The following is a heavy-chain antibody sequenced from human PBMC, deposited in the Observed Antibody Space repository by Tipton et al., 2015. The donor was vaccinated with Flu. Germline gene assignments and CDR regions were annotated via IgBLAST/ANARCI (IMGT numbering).Heavy chain of an antibody. CDR2: IYYSGST. CDR1: GGSISSSSYY. Sequence: LRLSCTVSGGSISSSSYYWGWIRQPPGKGLEWIGSIYYSGSTYYNPSLKSRVTISVDTSKNQFSLKLSSVTAADTAVYYCARERGYSYALHYYGMDVWGQGTTVTVSS. D-gene: IGHD5-18*01. J-gene: IGHJ6*02. CDR3: ARERGYSYALHYYGMDV. V-gene: IGHV4-39*07.